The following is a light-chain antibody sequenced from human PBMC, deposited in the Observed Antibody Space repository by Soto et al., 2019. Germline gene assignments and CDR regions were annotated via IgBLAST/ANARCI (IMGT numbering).Light chain of an antibody. CDR1: SSDVGSYNL. V-gene: IGLV2-23*02. CDR3: CSYAGSSTSL. J-gene: IGLJ1*01. Sequence: QSALTQPASVSGSPGQWITISCTGTSSDVGSYNLVSWYQQHPGKAPKLMIYEVSKRPSGVSNRFSGSKSGNTASLTISGLQAEDEADYYCCSYAGSSTSLFGTGTKVTVL. CDR2: EVS.